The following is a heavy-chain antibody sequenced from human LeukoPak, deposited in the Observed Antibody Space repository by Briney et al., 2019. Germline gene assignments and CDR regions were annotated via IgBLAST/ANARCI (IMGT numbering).Heavy chain of an antibody. Sequence: GGSLRLSCAASGFTFSSYGMHWVRQAPGKGLEWVAFIRYDGSNKYYADSVKGRFTISRDNSKNTLYLQMNSLRAEDTAVYYCAKDGLSYYGSGSFEGVDYWGQGTLVTVSS. V-gene: IGHV3-30*02. D-gene: IGHD3-10*01. CDR1: GFTFSSYG. CDR2: IRYDGSNK. J-gene: IGHJ4*02. CDR3: AKDGLSYYGSGSFEGVDY.